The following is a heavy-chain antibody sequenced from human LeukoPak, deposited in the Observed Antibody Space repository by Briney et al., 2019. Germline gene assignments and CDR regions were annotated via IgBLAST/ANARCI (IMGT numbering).Heavy chain of an antibody. Sequence: SETLSLTCTVSGGPISSYYWSWIRQPPGKGLEWIGYIYYSGSTNYNPSLKSRVTISVDTSKNQFSLKLSSVTAADTAVYYCARGYNWNFGGYYYYYMDVWGKGTTVTVSS. CDR2: IYYSGST. CDR3: ARGYNWNFGGYYYYYMDV. CDR1: GGPISSYY. D-gene: IGHD1-7*01. V-gene: IGHV4-59*01. J-gene: IGHJ6*03.